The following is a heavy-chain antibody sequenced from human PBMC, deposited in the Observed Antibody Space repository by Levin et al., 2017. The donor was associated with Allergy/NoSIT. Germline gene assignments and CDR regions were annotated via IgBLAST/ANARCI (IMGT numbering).Heavy chain of an antibody. Sequence: GGSLRLSCEASGFTFGQYGMHWVRQAPGKGLDWVAVISSDGTNEAYADSVKGRFTISRDNSKNTPYLQMNSLRAEDTAVFYCAKDASAFGDYVFDYWGQGTLVTVSS. V-gene: IGHV3-30*18. CDR1: GFTFGQYG. CDR3: AKDASAFGDYVFDY. CDR2: ISSDGTNE. J-gene: IGHJ4*02. D-gene: IGHD4-17*01.